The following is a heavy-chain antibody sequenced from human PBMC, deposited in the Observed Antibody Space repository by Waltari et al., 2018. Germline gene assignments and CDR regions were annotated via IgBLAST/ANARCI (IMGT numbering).Heavy chain of an antibody. CDR1: GGSLSSYY. CDR2: IYYSGST. V-gene: IGHV4-59*01. D-gene: IGHD2-8*01. CDR3: ARDGCTNGVCYSFTDAFDI. Sequence: QVQLQESGPGLVKPSETLSLTCTVSGGSLSSYYCSWIRQPPGKGLEWIGYIYYSGSTNYNPSLKSRVTISVDTSKNQFSLKLSSVTAADTAVYYCARDGCTNGVCYSFTDAFDIWGQGTMVTVSS. J-gene: IGHJ3*02.